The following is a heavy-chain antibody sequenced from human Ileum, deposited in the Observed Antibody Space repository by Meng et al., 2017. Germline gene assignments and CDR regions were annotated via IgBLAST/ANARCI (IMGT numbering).Heavy chain of an antibody. V-gene: IGHV4-30-4*01. J-gene: IGHJ4*02. Sequence: QVQLQESGPGLVKPSQTLSLTCTVSGGSISSVDYYWSWIRQPPGKGLEWIGYIYYSGSTYYNPSLKSRLTISVDTSKNQFSLKLSSVTAADTAVYYCARDRDSSGYYPYWGQGTLVTVSS. CDR1: GGSISSVDYY. CDR2: IYYSGST. CDR3: ARDRDSSGYYPY. D-gene: IGHD3-22*01.